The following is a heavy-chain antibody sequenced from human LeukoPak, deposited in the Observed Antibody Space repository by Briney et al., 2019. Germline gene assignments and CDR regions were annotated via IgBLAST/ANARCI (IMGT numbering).Heavy chain of an antibody. CDR3: ARDSVDTAMVMDY. V-gene: IGHV4-34*01. J-gene: IGHJ4*02. CDR2: INHSGST. Sequence: PSETLSLTCAVYSGSFSGYYWSWIRQPPGKGLEWIGEINHSGSTNYNPSLKSRVTISVDTSKNQFSLKLSSVTAADTAVYYCARDSVDTAMVMDYWGQGTLVTVSS. CDR1: SGSFSGYY. D-gene: IGHD5-18*01.